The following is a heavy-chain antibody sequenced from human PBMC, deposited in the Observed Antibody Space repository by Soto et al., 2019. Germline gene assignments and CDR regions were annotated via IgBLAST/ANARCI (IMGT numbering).Heavy chain of an antibody. CDR1: GLTFRSYG. Sequence: GSLRLSCAVSGLTFRSYGMHWVRQAPGKGLEWVAVISYDGSNKYYADSVKGRFTISRDNSKNTLYLQMNSLRAEDTAVYYCAKDLAGDFWSGYHYFDYWGQGTLVTVSS. J-gene: IGHJ4*02. V-gene: IGHV3-30*18. CDR3: AKDLAGDFWSGYHYFDY. D-gene: IGHD3-3*01. CDR2: ISYDGSNK.